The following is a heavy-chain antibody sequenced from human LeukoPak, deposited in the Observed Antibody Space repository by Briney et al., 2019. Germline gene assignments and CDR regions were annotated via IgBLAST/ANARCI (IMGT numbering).Heavy chain of an antibody. V-gene: IGHV4-59*12. CDR3: AKSNGYGLIDI. D-gene: IGHD3-10*01. CDR2: IYYSGST. J-gene: IGHJ3*02. Sequence: SETLSLTCTVSGGSISNKYWSWIRQPPGKGLEWIGYIYYSGSTNYNPSLKSRVTISLDTSRNQFSLRLNSVTAADTAVYYCAKSNGYGLIDIWGQGTMVTVSS. CDR1: GGSISNKY.